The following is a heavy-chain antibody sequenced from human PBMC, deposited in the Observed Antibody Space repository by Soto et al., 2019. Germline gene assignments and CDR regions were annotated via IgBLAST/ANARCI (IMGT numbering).Heavy chain of an antibody. Sequence: QVQLVQSGAEVKKPGASVKVSCKASGDTFTDYYIHWVRQAPGQGLEWMGTVNPSGGHTTYAQHFLGRKTMTRDTSTSPRYMELTSLTSEDAAVYYCARGGHVVVVTAALDYWGQGTLVTVSS. CDR3: ARGGHVVVVTAALDY. CDR1: GDTFTDYY. J-gene: IGHJ4*02. CDR2: VNPSGGHT. V-gene: IGHV1-46*01. D-gene: IGHD2-21*02.